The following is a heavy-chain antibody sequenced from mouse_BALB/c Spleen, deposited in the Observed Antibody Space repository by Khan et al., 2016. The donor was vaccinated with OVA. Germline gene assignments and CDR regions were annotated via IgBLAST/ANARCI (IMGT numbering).Heavy chain of an antibody. J-gene: IGHJ2*01. Sequence: EVKLLESGPGLVKPSQSLSLTCTVTGYSIPSGYGWNWIRQFPGNKLEWMGYISYSGSTNYIPSLKSRISITRDTSKNQFFLQLNSVTTEDTATYYCARTARIKYWGQGTTLTVSS. V-gene: IGHV3-2*02. D-gene: IGHD1-2*01. CDR2: ISYSGST. CDR3: ARTARIKY. CDR1: GYSIPSGYG.